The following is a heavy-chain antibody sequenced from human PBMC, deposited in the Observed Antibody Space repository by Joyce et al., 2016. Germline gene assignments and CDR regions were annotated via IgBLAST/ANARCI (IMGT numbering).Heavy chain of an antibody. CDR2: IYYSGST. CDR3: ARYSVVDIVATTVRYYFDY. D-gene: IGHD5-12*01. J-gene: IGHJ4*02. Sequence: QVQLQESGPRLVKPSQTLSLTCTVSGCSISSGGYYWSWIRQHPGKGLEWIGYIYYSGSTYYSPSLKSRVTISVDTSKNQFSLKLTSVTAADTAVYYCARYSVVDIVATTVRYYFDYWGQGTLVTVSS. V-gene: IGHV4-31*03. CDR1: GCSISSGGYY.